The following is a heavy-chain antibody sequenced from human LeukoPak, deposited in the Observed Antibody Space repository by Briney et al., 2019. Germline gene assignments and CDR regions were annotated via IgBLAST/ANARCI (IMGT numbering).Heavy chain of an antibody. Sequence: GGSLRLSCAASGFTFSSYSMNWVRQAPGKGLEWVSSISSSSSYIYYADSVKGRFTISRDNAKNSLYLQMNSLRAEDTAVYYCARGGEDIVVVVAATMNYWGQGTLVTVSS. J-gene: IGHJ4*02. CDR2: ISSSSSYI. V-gene: IGHV3-21*01. CDR1: GFTFSSYS. CDR3: ARGGEDIVVVVAATMNY. D-gene: IGHD2-15*01.